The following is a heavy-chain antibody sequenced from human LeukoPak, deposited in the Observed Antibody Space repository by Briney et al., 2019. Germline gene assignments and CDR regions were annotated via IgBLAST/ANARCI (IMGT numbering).Heavy chain of an antibody. Sequence: PSETLSLTCAVYGGSFSGYYWSWIRQPPGKGLEWIGEINHSGSTNYNPSLKSRVTISVDTSKNQFSLKLSSATAADTAVYYCAHEEDYDSSGYSDYWGQGTLVTVSS. CDR1: GGSFSGYY. D-gene: IGHD3-22*01. V-gene: IGHV4-34*01. CDR3: AHEEDYDSSGYSDY. J-gene: IGHJ4*02. CDR2: INHSGST.